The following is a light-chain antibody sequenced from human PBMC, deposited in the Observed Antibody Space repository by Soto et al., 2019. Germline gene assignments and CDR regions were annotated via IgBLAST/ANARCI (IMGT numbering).Light chain of an antibody. CDR2: DAS. CDR1: QNVRSY. CDR3: QQYDILPIT. Sequence: DTQMTQSPSSLSASVGDRVTITCRASQNVRSYLNWYQQKPGKAPNLLIYDASNLEIGVPSRFSGSGSGTHFTFTISSLQTEDIGTYYCQQYDILPITFGRGTRLEIK. V-gene: IGKV1-33*01. J-gene: IGKJ5*01.